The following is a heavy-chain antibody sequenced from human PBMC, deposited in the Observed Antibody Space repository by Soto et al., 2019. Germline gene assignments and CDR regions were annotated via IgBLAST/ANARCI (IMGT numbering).Heavy chain of an antibody. CDR2: LSYDGSNK. CDR1: GFTFSSYP. J-gene: IGHJ4*02. CDR3: ARDRSVITAGYYFDH. V-gene: IGHV3-30-3*01. Sequence: SGGSLRLSCAASGFTFSSYPMHWVRQAPGKGLEWVAVLSYDGSNKYYADSVKGRFTISRDNSNSMLYLQMNTLRAEDTAVYYCARDRSVITAGYYFDHWGQGTLVTVSS. D-gene: IGHD3-22*01.